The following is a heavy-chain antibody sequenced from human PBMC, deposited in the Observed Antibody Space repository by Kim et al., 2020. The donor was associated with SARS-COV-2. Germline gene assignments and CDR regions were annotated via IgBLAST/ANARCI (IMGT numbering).Heavy chain of an antibody. CDR1: GFSFSDSY. Sequence: GGSLRLSCAASGFSFSDSYMSWIRQAPGKGLEWLSYISSSGSSTRYADSVKGRFTISRDNANLFLQMNSLSADDPAVYYCTKNLRGQQLVPDYWGQGTLVTVSS. CDR3: TKNLRGQQLVPDY. J-gene: IGHJ4*02. D-gene: IGHD1-1*01. CDR2: ISSSGSST. V-gene: IGHV3-11*03.